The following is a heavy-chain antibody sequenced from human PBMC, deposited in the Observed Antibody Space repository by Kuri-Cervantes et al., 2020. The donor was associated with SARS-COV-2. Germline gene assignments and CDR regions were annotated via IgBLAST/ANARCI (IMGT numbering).Heavy chain of an antibody. Sequence: GESLKISCAASGFTFSSYAMSWVRQAPGKGLEWVAVISDDGSNKYYADSVKRRFTIFRNNSKNTLFLQMNALRAEDTATYYFAKSLYMTTVTTGVDYWGQGTLVTVSS. CDR1: GFTFSSYA. CDR2: ISDDGSNK. V-gene: IGHV3-30*18. J-gene: IGHJ4*02. D-gene: IGHD4-17*01. CDR3: AKSLYMTTVTTGVDY.